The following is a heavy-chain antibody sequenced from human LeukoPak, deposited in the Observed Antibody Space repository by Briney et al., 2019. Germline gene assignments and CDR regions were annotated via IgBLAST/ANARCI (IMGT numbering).Heavy chain of an antibody. CDR1: GFTLSDHY. V-gene: IGHV3-72*01. CDR3: VRETYGSFDS. J-gene: IGHJ4*02. D-gene: IGHD4-17*01. CDR2: TKNKANSYTT. Sequence: SGGSLRLSCAASGFTLSDHYMDWVRQAPGKGLEWVGRTKNKANSYTTEYAASVKGRFTISRDDSGNSLHLLMNSLSTEDTAVYSCVRETYGSFDSWGQGTLVTVSS.